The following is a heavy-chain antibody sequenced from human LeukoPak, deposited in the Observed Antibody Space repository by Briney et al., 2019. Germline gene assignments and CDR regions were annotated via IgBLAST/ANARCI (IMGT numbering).Heavy chain of an antibody. J-gene: IGHJ6*03. CDR3: ARIPSVRAPYYYYYMDV. CDR2: IYYSGST. V-gene: IGHV4-59*01. Sequence: SETLSLTCTVSGGSISSYYWSWIRQPPGKGLEWIGYIYYSGSTNYNPSLKSRVTISVDTSKNQFSLKLSSVTAADTAVYYCARIPSVRAPYYYYYMDVWGKGTTVTVSS. CDR1: GGSISSYY.